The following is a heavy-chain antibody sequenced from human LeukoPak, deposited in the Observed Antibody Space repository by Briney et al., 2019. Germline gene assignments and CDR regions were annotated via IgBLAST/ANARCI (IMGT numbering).Heavy chain of an antibody. V-gene: IGHV3-74*01. CDR3: ARAGYYGSGSYRRYYYYMDV. J-gene: IGHJ6*03. D-gene: IGHD3-10*01. CDR1: GFTFSSYW. CDR2: INSDGSST. Sequence: PGGSLRLSCAASGFTFSSYWMHWVRQAPGKGLVWVSRINSDGSSTTYSDSVKGRFTISRDNAKNTLYLQMNSLRAEDTAVYYCARAGYYGSGSYRRYYYYMDVWGKGTTVTVSS.